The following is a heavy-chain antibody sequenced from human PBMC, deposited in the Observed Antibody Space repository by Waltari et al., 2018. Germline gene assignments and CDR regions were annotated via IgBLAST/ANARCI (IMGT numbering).Heavy chain of an antibody. CDR1: GGTFISYA. D-gene: IGHD6-19*01. CDR2: ISPIFGTA. CDR3: ARGRSSGWYIWDWFDP. Sequence: QVQLVQSGAEGKKPGSSVKVSCKASGGTFISYAVSWGRRAPGQGLEWMGGISPIFGTANYAQKFQGRVTITADESTSTAYMELSSLRSEDTAVYYCARGRSSGWYIWDWFDPWGQGTLVTVSS. V-gene: IGHV1-69*01. J-gene: IGHJ5*02.